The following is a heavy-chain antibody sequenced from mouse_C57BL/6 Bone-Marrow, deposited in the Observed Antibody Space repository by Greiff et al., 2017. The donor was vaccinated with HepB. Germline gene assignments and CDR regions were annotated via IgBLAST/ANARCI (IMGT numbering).Heavy chain of an antibody. CDR3: TTLSYDGYLYYYAMDY. Sequence: EVKLQQSGAELVRPGASVKLSCTASGFNIKDDYMHWVKQRPEQGLEWIGWIDPENGDTEYASKFQGKATITADTSSNTAYLQLSSLTSEDTAVYYCTTLSYDGYLYYYAMDYWGQGTSVTVSS. CDR1: GFNIKDDY. CDR2: IDPENGDT. V-gene: IGHV14-4*01. J-gene: IGHJ4*01. D-gene: IGHD2-3*01.